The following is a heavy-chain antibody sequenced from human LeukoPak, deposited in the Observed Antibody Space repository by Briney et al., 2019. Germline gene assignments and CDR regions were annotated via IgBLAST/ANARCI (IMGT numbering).Heavy chain of an antibody. Sequence: GASVKVSCKASGGTFSSYAISWVRQAPGQGLEWMGRIIPILGIANYAQKFQGRVTITADKSTSTAYMELSSLRSEDTAVYYCARDLSGWHYSHWYFDLWGRGTLVTVSS. CDR1: GGTFSSYA. CDR3: ARDLSGWHYSHWYFDL. D-gene: IGHD6-19*01. J-gene: IGHJ2*01. CDR2: IIPILGIA. V-gene: IGHV1-69*04.